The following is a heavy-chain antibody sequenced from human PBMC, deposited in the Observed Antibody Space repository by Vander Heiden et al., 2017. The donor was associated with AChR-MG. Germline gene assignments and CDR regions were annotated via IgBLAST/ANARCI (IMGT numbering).Heavy chain of an antibody. V-gene: IGHV1-69*06. J-gene: IGHJ4*02. CDR1: GGTFSSYA. Sequence: QVQLVQSGAEVKKPGSSVKVSCKASGGTFSSYAISWLRQAPGQGLEWMGEIIPIFSAANYAQKFQGRVTITADKSTSTAYMELSSLRSEDTAVYYCARYALRCSSTSCPFDYWGQGTLVTVSS. CDR2: IIPIFSAA. D-gene: IGHD2-2*01. CDR3: ARYALRCSSTSCPFDY.